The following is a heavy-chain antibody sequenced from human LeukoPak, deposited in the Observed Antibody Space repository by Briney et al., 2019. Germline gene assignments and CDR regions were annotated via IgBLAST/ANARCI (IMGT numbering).Heavy chain of an antibody. J-gene: IGHJ2*01. CDR2: IFNPGGAT. CDR1: GFTFSSYS. CDR3: VRVNCAGDCTSRDWYFDL. V-gene: IGHV3-74*01. D-gene: IGHD2-21*02. Sequence: GGSLRLSCAASGFTFSSYSMNWVRQAPGKGLVWVSRIFNPGGATAYVDSVKGRFTISRDNAENTLSLQMNSLRVEDTAVYYCVRVNCAGDCTSRDWYFDLWGRGTLVVVSS.